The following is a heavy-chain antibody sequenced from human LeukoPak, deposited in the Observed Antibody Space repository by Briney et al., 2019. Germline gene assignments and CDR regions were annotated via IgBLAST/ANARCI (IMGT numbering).Heavy chain of an antibody. Sequence: GRSLRLSCAASGFTVGTDFVSWVRQAPGRGLEWVSINFSGGSTYYADSVKGRFTISRDSSRNTAYLQMSSLRAEDTAVYYCARGDFEYWGQGTLVTVSS. CDR3: ARGDFEY. CDR2: NFSGGST. V-gene: IGHV3-66*01. CDR1: GFTVGTDF. J-gene: IGHJ4*02.